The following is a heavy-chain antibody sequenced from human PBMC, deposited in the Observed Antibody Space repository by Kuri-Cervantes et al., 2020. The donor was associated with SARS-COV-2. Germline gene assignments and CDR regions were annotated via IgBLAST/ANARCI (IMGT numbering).Heavy chain of an antibody. V-gene: IGHV1-8*02. Sequence: ASVKVSCKASGYTFTSYDINWARQATGQGLEWMGWMNPNSGNTGYAQKFQGRVTMTRNTSISTAYMELSSLRSEDTAVYYCARTLPRKRFLERLPPGHYYYYMDVWGKGTTVTVSS. D-gene: IGHD3-3*01. CDR1: GYTFTSYD. CDR2: MNPNSGNT. CDR3: ARTLPRKRFLERLPPGHYYYYMDV. J-gene: IGHJ6*03.